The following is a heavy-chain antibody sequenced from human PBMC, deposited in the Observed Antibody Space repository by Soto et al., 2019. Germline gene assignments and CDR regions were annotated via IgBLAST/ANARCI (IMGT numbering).Heavy chain of an antibody. Sequence: ASVKFACKAAGYTLTGDGSSWVRQAPGRGLEWMGWISAYNGNTNYAQKLQGRVTMTTDKSTSTAYMELRSLRSDDTAVYYCARHVYDDSSGFYSGMAVWRQGTTVTVSS. D-gene: IGHD3-22*01. CDR1: GYTLTGDG. CDR3: ARHVYDDSSGFYSGMAV. V-gene: IGHV1-18*01. CDR2: ISAYNGNT. J-gene: IGHJ6*02.